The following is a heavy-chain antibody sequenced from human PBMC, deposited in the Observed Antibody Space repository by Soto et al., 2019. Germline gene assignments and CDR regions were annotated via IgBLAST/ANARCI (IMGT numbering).Heavy chain of an antibody. CDR2: ISWNSGSI. CDR1: GFTFDDYA. V-gene: IGHV3-9*01. D-gene: IGHD4-17*01. J-gene: IGHJ6*02. Sequence: EVPLVESGGGLVQPGRSLRLSCAASGFTFDDYAMHWVRQAPGKGLEWVSGISWNSGSIGYADSVKGRFTISRDNAKNSLYLQMNSLRAEDTALYYCAKDLAVTTAYYYYGMDVWGQGTTVTVSS. CDR3: AKDLAVTTAYYYYGMDV.